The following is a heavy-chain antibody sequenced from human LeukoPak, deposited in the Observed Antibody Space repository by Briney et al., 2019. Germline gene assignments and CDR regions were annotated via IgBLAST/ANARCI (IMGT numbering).Heavy chain of an antibody. D-gene: IGHD3-10*01. Sequence: NPGGSLRLSCAASGFTFSSYSMNWVRQAPGKGLEWVSSISSSSSYIYYADSVKGRFTISRDNAKNSLYLQMNGLRAEDTAVYYCARVGWSGEVDYWGQGTLVTVSS. CDR3: ARVGWSGEVDY. V-gene: IGHV3-21*01. CDR2: ISSSSSYI. J-gene: IGHJ4*02. CDR1: GFTFSSYS.